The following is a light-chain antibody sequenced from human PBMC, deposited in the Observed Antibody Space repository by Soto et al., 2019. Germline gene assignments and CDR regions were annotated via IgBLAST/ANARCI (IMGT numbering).Light chain of an antibody. CDR2: DAS. J-gene: IGKJ1*01. Sequence: EIVLTQSPATLSLSPGERATLSCRASQSVSSNLGWYQQKAGQAPRLLIYDASNRATGIPARFSGSGSGTDFTLTISSLEPEDFAVYYCQQRSNWLWTFGQGTKVEIK. CDR1: QSVSSN. CDR3: QQRSNWLWT. V-gene: IGKV3-11*01.